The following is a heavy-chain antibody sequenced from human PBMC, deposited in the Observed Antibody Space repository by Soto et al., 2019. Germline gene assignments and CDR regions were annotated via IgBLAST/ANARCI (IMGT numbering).Heavy chain of an antibody. Sequence: ASVKVSCKASGYTFTSYDINCVRQATGQGLEWMGWMNPNSGNPGYAQKFQGRGTMTRNTSISTAYMELSRLRSADPAVYYCARGNGGFGDAFDIWGQGTMVIVAS. CDR2: MNPNSGNP. J-gene: IGHJ3*02. CDR1: GYTFTSYD. D-gene: IGHD3-16*01. CDR3: ARGNGGFGDAFDI. V-gene: IGHV1-8*01.